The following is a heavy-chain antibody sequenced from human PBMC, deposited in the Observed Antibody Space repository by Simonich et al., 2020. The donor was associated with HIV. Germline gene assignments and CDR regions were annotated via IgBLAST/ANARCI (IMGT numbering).Heavy chain of an antibody. CDR1: GYTFTDYY. CDR3: ATVGLRDGYNYY. J-gene: IGHJ4*02. CDR2: VDPEQDET. Sequence: EVQLVQSGAEVKKPGATVKISCRVFGYTFTDYYIHWVQQVPGKGLEWIGLVDPEQDETIYAEKFQGRLTLTADTSPDIAYMERSSLRSEDTAVYYCATVGLRDGYNYYWGQGTLVTVSS. D-gene: IGHD1-1*01. V-gene: IGHV1-69-2*01.